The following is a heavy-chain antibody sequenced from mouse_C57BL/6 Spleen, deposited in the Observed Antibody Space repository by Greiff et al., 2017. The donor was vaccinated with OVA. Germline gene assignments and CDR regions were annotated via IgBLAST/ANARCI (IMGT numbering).Heavy chain of an antibody. CDR1: GYTFTSYW. V-gene: IGHV1-69*01. J-gene: IGHJ3*01. Sequence: QVQLQQPGAELVRPGASVKLSCKASGYTFTSYWMHWVKQRPGQGLEWIGEIDPSDSYTNYNQKFKGKSTLTVDKSSSTAYMQLSSLTSEDSAVYYCARGDSSGYSLFAYWGQGTLVTVSA. CDR2: IDPSDSYT. D-gene: IGHD3-2*02. CDR3: ARGDSSGYSLFAY.